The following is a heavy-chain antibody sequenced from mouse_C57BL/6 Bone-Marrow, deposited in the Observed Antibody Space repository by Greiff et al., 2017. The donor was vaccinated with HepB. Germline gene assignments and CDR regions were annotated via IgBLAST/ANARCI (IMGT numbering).Heavy chain of an antibody. J-gene: IGHJ2*01. CDR1: GFSFNTYA. V-gene: IGHV10-1*01. D-gene: IGHD2-4*01. CDR3: VRHGGLRRGLDY. Sequence: EVMLVESGGGLVQPKGSLKLSCAASGFSFNTYAMNWVRQAPGKGLEWVARIRSKSNNYATYYADSVKDRFTISRDDSESMLYLQMNNLKTEDTAIYYCVRHGGLRRGLDYWGQGTTLTVSS. CDR2: IRSKSNNYAT.